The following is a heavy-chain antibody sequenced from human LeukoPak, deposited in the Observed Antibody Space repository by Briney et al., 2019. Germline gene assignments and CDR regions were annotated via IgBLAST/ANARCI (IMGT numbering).Heavy chain of an antibody. J-gene: IGHJ4*02. Sequence: ASVKVSCKASGYTFTSYYMHWVRQAPGQGLEWMGIINPSGGSTSYAQKFQGRVTMTRDMSTSTVYMELSSLRSEDTAMYYCARQRYGDNTFDYWGQGTLVTVSS. CDR2: INPSGGST. CDR3: ARQRYGDNTFDY. CDR1: GYTFTSYY. V-gene: IGHV1-46*01. D-gene: IGHD4-17*01.